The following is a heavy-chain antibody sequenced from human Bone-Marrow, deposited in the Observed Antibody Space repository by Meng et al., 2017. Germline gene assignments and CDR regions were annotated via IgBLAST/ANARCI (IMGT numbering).Heavy chain of an antibody. CDR3: ARIFRPLTTSSPFDY. CDR2: INHSGST. Sequence: SETLSLTCTVSGGSVSSGSYYWSWIRQPPGKGLEWIGEINHSGSTNYNPSLKSRVTISVDTSKNQFSLKLSSVTAADTAVYYCARIFRPLTTSSPFDYWGQGTLVTVSS. D-gene: IGHD4-11*01. V-gene: IGHV4-39*07. J-gene: IGHJ4*02. CDR1: GGSVSSGSYY.